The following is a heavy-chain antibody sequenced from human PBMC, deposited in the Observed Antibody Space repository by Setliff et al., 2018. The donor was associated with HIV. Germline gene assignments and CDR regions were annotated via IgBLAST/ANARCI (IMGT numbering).Heavy chain of an antibody. J-gene: IGHJ4*02. CDR2: IIPKSDTR. D-gene: IGHD2-15*01. CDR1: GDTFNFYG. Sequence: SVKVSCKASGDTFNFYGLNWVRQAPGQGLEWMGKIIPKSDTRDYAQKLRGRVTITADKPSNTVYMELTSLTSEDTAVYYCAREHGEYCSGGACYHHYYFDYWGPGTLVTVS. CDR3: AREHGEYCSGGACYHHYYFDY. V-gene: IGHV1-69*06.